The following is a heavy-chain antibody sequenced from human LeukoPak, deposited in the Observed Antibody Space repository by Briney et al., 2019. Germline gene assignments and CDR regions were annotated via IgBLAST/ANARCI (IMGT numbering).Heavy chain of an antibody. CDR1: GGTFSSYT. CDR2: IIPILGIA. V-gene: IGHV1-69*02. Sequence: GASVKVSCKASGGTFSSYTISWVRQAPGQALEWMGRIIPILGIANYAQKFQGRVTITADKSTSTAYMELSSLRSEDTAVYYCASLLGYCSSTSCAYGMDVWGQGTTVTVSS. J-gene: IGHJ6*02. D-gene: IGHD2-2*01. CDR3: ASLLGYCSSTSCAYGMDV.